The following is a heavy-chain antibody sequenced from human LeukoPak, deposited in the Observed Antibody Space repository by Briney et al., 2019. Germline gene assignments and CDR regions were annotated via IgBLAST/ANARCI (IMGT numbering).Heavy chain of an antibody. CDR3: ARDRGGTYEIYFFDY. D-gene: IGHD1-26*01. V-gene: IGHV3-7*04. J-gene: IGHJ4*02. CDR2: IKQDGSET. Sequence: GGSLILSCVGSGFTFSSYWMSWVRQAPGKGLEWVANIKQDGSETYYVDSVKGRFTISRDNAKNSLYLQMNSLRAEDTAVYYCARDRGGTYEIYFFDYWGQGTLVTVSS. CDR1: GFTFSSYW.